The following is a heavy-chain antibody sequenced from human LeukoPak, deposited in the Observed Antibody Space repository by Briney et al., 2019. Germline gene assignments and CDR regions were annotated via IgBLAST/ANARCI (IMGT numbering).Heavy chain of an antibody. D-gene: IGHD6-6*01. Sequence: SVKVSCKASGGTFSSYAISWVRQAPGQGLEWMGRIIPILGIANYAQKFQGRVTITADKSTSTAYMELSSLRSEDTAVYYCARDLRSGSSSHNFDYWGQGTLVTVSS. J-gene: IGHJ4*02. V-gene: IGHV1-69*04. CDR3: ARDLRSGSSSHNFDY. CDR1: GGTFSSYA. CDR2: IIPILGIA.